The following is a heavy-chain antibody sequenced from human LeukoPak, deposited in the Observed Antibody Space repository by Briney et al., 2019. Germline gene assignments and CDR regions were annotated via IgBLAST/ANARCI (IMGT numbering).Heavy chain of an antibody. CDR3: AKERSLDY. CDR1: GFTFSSHW. D-gene: IGHD4-17*01. V-gene: IGHV3-23*01. J-gene: IGHJ4*02. Sequence: PGGSLRLSCVVSGFTFSSHWMSWVRQAPGKGLEWVSAISGSGGSTYYADSVKGRFTISRDNSKNTLYLQMNSLRAEGTAVYYCAKERSLDYWGQGTLVTVSS. CDR2: ISGSGGST.